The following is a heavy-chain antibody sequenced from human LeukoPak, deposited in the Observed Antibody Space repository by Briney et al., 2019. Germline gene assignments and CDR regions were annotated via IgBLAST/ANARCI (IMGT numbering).Heavy chain of an antibody. CDR3: ATRVTADSYDASDI. CDR1: GFTFRSFS. V-gene: IGHV3-21*06. J-gene: IGHJ3*02. Sequence: PGGSLRLSCAASGFTFRSFSMTWVRQAPGKELEWVASISSTSNHKYHADSVKGRFTISRDNDKNSLYLQMNSLRAEDTALYYCATRVTADSYDASDIWGQGTMVTVSS. CDR2: ISSTSNHK. D-gene: IGHD6-13*01.